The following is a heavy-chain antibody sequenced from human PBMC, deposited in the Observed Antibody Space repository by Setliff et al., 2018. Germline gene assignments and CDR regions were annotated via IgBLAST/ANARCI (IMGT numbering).Heavy chain of an antibody. D-gene: IGHD6-6*01. CDR2: IKGQTYRGAT. CDR3: AKRGHYSSSDGLSFDF. CDR1: GLTFPNAW. V-gene: IGHV3-15*07. J-gene: IGHJ4*02. Sequence: PGGSLRLSCAASGLTFPNAWLNWVRQAPGKGLEWVGHIKGQTYRGATDYAAPLRGRFTISRDDSKNTVYLQMNSLQVADTAVYYCAKRGHYSSSDGLSFDFWGQGTQVTVSS.